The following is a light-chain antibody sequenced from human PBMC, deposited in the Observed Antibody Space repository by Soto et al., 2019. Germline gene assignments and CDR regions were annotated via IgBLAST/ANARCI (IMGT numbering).Light chain of an antibody. Sequence: EMVLTQSPGTLSLSPGERATLSGSPSQRSSGTYLAWYQQNPGQAPRVLIYSICVRANGVPDRFSGSGSGTDFTLTIGRLEPEDFAMYYCQHYGYSPGKFGQGTKVEIK. CDR1: QRSSGTY. V-gene: IGKV3-20*01. J-gene: IGKJ1*01. CDR2: SIC. CDR3: QHYGYSPGK.